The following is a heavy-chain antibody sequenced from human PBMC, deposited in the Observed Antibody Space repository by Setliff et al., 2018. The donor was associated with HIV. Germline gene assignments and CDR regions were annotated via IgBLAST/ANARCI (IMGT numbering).Heavy chain of an antibody. D-gene: IGHD4-17*01. CDR1: GPSINIHY. CDR3: AKGAGFYGDYTFDH. V-gene: IGHV4-59*11. CDR2: IYSTGST. Sequence: SETLSLTCTVSGPSINIHYWSWIRQSPGKAFEWIGYIYSTGSTNYNPSLQSRVTISLVASRNQFSLKVTSVTAADTAVYYCAKGAGFYGDYTFDHWGQGRQVTVSS. J-gene: IGHJ4*02.